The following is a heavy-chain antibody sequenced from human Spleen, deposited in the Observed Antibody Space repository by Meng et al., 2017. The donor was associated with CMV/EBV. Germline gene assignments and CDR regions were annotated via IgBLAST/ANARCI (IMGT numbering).Heavy chain of an antibody. CDR2: INPNSGGT. D-gene: IGHD6-13*01. CDR1: GYTFTGYY. J-gene: IGHJ3*02. CDR3: ARDTPNLSWYGDAFDI. Sequence: ASVKVSCKASGYTFTGYYMHWVRQAPGQGLEWMGWINPNSGGTNYAQKFQGRVTMTRDTSISTAYMELSRLRSDDTAVYYCARDTPNLSWYGDAFDIWGQGTMVTVSS. V-gene: IGHV1-2*02.